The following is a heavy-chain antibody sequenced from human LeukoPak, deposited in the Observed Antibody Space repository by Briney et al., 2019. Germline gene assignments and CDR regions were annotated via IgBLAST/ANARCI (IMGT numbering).Heavy chain of an antibody. Sequence: GGSLRLSCAASGFTFSSYAMHWVRQAPGKGLEWVAVISYDGSNKYYADSVKGRFTISRDNSKNTLYLQMNSLRAEDTAVYYCARGAAGSYWGQGTLVIVSS. J-gene: IGHJ4*02. CDR1: GFTFSSYA. CDR2: ISYDGSNK. CDR3: ARGAAGSY. V-gene: IGHV3-30-3*01. D-gene: IGHD6-13*01.